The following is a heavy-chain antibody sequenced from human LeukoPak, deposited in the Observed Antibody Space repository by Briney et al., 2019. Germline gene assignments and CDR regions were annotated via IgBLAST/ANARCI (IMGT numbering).Heavy chain of an antibody. CDR3: ARDLGFTVVTGAFDY. D-gene: IGHD4-23*01. J-gene: IGHJ4*02. CDR1: GFTFSSYS. Sequence: PGGSLRLSCAASGFTFSSYSMNWVRQAPGKGLEWVSSIRSTSSYIYYADSVKGRFTISRDNAKNSLYLQMNSLRAGDTAVYYCARDLGFTVVTGAFDYWGQGTLVTVSS. V-gene: IGHV3-21*01. CDR2: IRSTSSYI.